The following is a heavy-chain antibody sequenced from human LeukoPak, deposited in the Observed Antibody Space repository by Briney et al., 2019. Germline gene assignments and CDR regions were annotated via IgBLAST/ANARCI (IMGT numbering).Heavy chain of an antibody. CDR2: IYTSGST. CDR3: ARGQNEKYDSSCYPNLQ. CDR1: GGSLSSYY. Sequence: SETLSLTCTVSGGSLSSYYWSWVRQPAGKGREWIGRIYTSGSTNYNPSLKSRVTMSVDTSKNQFSLQLSCVTAADTAVDYCARGQNEKYDSSCYPNLQWGQGTVVSVSP. J-gene: IGHJ4*02. V-gene: IGHV4-4*07. D-gene: IGHD3-22*01.